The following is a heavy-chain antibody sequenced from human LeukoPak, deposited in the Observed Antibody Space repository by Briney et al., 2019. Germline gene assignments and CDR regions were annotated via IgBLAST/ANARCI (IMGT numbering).Heavy chain of an antibody. J-gene: IGHJ4*02. Sequence: GESLKISCKASGYRFTTYWIGWVRQMPGKGLEWMGIIYPDNFDTRYGPSFRGQVTISADKSIGTAYLQWTSLKASDTARYYRARQGWDGSFFDFWGQGILVTVSS. CDR2: IYPDNFDT. V-gene: IGHV5-51*01. CDR1: GYRFTTYW. CDR3: ARQGWDGSFFDF. D-gene: IGHD3-10*01.